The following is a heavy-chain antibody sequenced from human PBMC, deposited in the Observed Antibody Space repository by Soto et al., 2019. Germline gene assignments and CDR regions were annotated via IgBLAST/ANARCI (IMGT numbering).Heavy chain of an antibody. CDR2: MNPNSGNT. V-gene: IGHV1-8*01. J-gene: IGHJ6*02. D-gene: IGHD6-19*01. CDR1: GYTFTTYD. CDR3: ARGAETSGWYENYVMDV. Sequence: GASVKVSCKASGYTFTTYDINWVRQATGQGLEWMGWMNPNSGNTAYAQKFQGRVTMTTSTSINTAFMELSSLRSEDTAVYYCARGAETSGWYENYVMDVWGRGTTVTVSS.